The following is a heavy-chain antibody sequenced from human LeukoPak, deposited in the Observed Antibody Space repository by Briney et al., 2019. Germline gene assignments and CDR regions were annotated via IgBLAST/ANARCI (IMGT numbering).Heavy chain of an antibody. CDR3: ARDGPRDGYNS. V-gene: IGHV3-48*03. CDR1: GFTFSCYE. J-gene: IGHJ4*02. Sequence: GGSLRLSCAASGFTFSCYEMNWVRQAPGKGLEWVSYISSSGSTIYYADSVKSRFTISTDNAKNSLYLQMNSLRAEDTAVYYCARDGPRDGYNSWGQGTLVTVSS. CDR2: ISSSGSTI. D-gene: IGHD5-24*01.